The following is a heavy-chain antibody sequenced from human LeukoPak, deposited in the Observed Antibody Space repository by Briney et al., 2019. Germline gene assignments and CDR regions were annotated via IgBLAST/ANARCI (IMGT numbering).Heavy chain of an antibody. Sequence: SETLSLTCAVSGGSISISNWWSWVRQPPGKGLEWIGEIYHSGSTNYNPSLKSRVTISVDKSKNQFSLKLSSVTAADTAVYYCARTSPGGYDYNYWGQGTLVTVSS. CDR2: IYHSGST. D-gene: IGHD5-12*01. J-gene: IGHJ4*02. V-gene: IGHV4-4*02. CDR1: GGSISISNW. CDR3: ARTSPGGYDYNY.